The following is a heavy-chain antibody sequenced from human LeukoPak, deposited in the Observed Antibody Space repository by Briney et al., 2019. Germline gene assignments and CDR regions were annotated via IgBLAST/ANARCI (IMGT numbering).Heavy chain of an antibody. J-gene: IGHJ5*02. CDR3: ARDRDYDILTGYYPSWFDP. D-gene: IGHD3-9*01. V-gene: IGHV3-7*01. CDR2: IKQDGSEK. Sequence: GGSLRLSCAASGFTFSSYWMSWVRQAPGKGLEWVANIKQDGSEKYYVDSVKGRFTISRDNAKNSLYLQMNSLRAEDTAVYYCARDRDYDILTGYYPSWFDPWGQGTLVTVSS. CDR1: GFTFSSYW.